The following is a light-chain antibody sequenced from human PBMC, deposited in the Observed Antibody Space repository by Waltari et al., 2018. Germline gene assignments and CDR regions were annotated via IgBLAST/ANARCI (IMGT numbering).Light chain of an antibody. J-gene: IGLJ3*02. Sequence: YQKQPGKTPKFIIYEGNKRPSGVSDRFSGSKSCNTASLTISGLQAEDEADYDCCSYTGTTTPRLFGGGTKLTVL. V-gene: IGLV2-23*01. CDR3: CSYTGTTTPRL. CDR2: EGN.